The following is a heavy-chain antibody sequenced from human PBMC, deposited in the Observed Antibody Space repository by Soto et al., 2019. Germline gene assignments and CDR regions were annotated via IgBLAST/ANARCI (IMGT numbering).Heavy chain of an antibody. CDR2: IYYSGST. CDR3: ARVLQGGLDTDYAYYGMDV. J-gene: IGHJ6*02. CDR1: GGSISSYY. D-gene: IGHD5-18*01. V-gene: IGHV4-59*01. Sequence: LSLTCTVSGGSISSYYWSWIRQPPGKGLEWIGYIYYSGSTNYNPSLKSRVTISVDTSKNQFSLKLSSVTAADTAVYYCARVLQGGLDTDYAYYGMDVWGQGTRVTVSS.